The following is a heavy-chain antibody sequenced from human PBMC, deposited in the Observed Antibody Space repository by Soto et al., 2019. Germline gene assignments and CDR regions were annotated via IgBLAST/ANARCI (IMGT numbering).Heavy chain of an antibody. CDR1: GGTFSSYA. D-gene: IGHD6-13*01. CDR3: VRDSGAKLSSS. J-gene: IGHJ4*02. Sequence: SVKVSCKASGGTFSSYAISWVRQAPGQGLEWMGGIIPIYGTANYAQKFQGRVTITADESARTAYMELSSLKSQDTAVYYCVRDSGAKLSSSWGQGTPVTVSS. CDR2: IIPIYGTA. V-gene: IGHV1-69*13.